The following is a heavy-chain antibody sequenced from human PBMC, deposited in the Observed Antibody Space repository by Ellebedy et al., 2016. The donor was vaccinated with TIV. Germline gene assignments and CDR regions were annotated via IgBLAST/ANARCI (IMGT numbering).Heavy chain of an antibody. J-gene: IGHJ4*02. CDR1: GITVSSNY. V-gene: IGHV3-66*01. CDR2: IYSGGSI. CDR3: ARDRASHPNY. D-gene: IGHD3-10*01. Sequence: GESLKISCAASGITVSSNYMSWVRQAPGKGLEWVSVIYSGGSIYYADSVKGRFTISRDNAKSSLFLQMNSLRAEDTAVYYCARDRASHPNYWGQGTLVTVSS.